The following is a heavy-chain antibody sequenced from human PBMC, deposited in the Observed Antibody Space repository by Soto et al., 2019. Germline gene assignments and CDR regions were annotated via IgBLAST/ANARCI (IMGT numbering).Heavy chain of an antibody. Sequence: TSETLSLTCTVSGGSNRSYYWSWIRQPPGKGLEWIGYIYYSGSTNYNPSLKSRITISVDTSKNHFSLKLSSVTAADTAVYYCARWYGGSLDYWGQGSLVTVSS. D-gene: IGHD4-17*01. V-gene: IGHV4-59*01. CDR2: IYYSGST. CDR1: GGSNRSYY. CDR3: ARWYGGSLDY. J-gene: IGHJ4*02.